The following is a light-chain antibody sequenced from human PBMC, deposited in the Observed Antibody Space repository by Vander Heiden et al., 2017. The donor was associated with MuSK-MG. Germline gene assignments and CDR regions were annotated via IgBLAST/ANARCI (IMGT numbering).Light chain of an antibody. CDR2: EDT. V-gene: IGLV2-8*01. CDR1: SSDVGAYDY. J-gene: IGLJ2*01. Sequence: QSALTPPPPPSASPAHSPTISRSGSSSDVGAYDYVYWYQHHPGRAPKLIIYEDTKRPSGVPDRFSGSKSGNTASLTVSGLRPEDESDYYCSSYGGLDNFGLFGGGTKLTV. CDR3: SSYGGLDNFGL.